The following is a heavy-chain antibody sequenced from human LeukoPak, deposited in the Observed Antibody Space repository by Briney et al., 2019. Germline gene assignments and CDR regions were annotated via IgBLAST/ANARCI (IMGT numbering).Heavy chain of an antibody. D-gene: IGHD1-1*01. CDR3: ARLGYADGRAY. CDR2: INPNSGDT. J-gene: IGHJ4*02. V-gene: IGHV1-2*02. Sequence: GASVKVSCKASGYTFTGYYMHWVRQAPGQGLEWMGWINPNSGDTDYAQKFQGRVTMTRDTSISTAYMQLSRLRSDDTAVYYCARLGYADGRAYWGQGTLVTVSS. CDR1: GYTFTGYY.